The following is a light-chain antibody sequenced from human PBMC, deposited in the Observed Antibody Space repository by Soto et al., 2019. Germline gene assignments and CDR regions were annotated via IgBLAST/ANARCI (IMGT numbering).Light chain of an antibody. V-gene: IGKV2-28*01. J-gene: IGKJ4*01. CDR1: RSLTHSSGYNY. CDR2: LGS. Sequence: EIVMAQSQLSLSVAPGESASISCTSSRSLTHSSGYNYLDWYLLKPGQPPQLLIYLGSTRASGVPDRFSGSGSGTDFTLKISTVEAEDVGVYYCAQALQTVTFGGGTKVDIK. CDR3: AQALQTVT.